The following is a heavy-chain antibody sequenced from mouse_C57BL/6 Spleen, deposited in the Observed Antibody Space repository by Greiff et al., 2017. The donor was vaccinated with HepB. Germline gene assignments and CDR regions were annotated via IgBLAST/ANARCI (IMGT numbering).Heavy chain of an antibody. CDR2: IHPNSGST. CDR1: GYTFTSYW. CDR3: ARAYGSSSFAY. Sequence: QVQLQQPGAELVKPGASVKLSCKASGYTFTSYWMHWVKQRPGQGLEWIGMIHPNSGSTNYNEKFKSKATLTVDKSSSTAYMQLRSLTSEDSAVYYCARAYGSSSFAYWGQGTLVTVSA. V-gene: IGHV1-64*01. J-gene: IGHJ3*01. D-gene: IGHD1-1*01.